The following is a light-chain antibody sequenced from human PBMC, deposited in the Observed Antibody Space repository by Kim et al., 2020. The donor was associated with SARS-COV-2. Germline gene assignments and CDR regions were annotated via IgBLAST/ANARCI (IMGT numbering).Light chain of an antibody. CDR1: KLGDRY. J-gene: IGLJ2*01. CDR3: QAWDSTTAV. V-gene: IGLV3-1*01. CDR2: QDS. Sequence: SYELTQPPSVSVSPGQTARISCSGNKLGDRYACWYQQKPGQSPVLVMYQDSQRPSGIPERFSGSNSGNTATLTISGTQAMDEADYYCQAWDSTTAVFGGGTKLTVL.